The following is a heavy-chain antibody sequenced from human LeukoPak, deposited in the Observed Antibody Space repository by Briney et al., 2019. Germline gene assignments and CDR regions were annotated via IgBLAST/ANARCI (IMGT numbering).Heavy chain of an antibody. Sequence: PSETLSLTCTVSGGSISSYYWSWIRQPPGKGLEWIGYIYYSGSTYYNPSLKSRVTISVDTSKNQFSLKLSSVTAADTAVYYCARALRQQLAPVLNWFDPWGRGTLVTVSS. CDR1: GGSISSYY. CDR3: ARALRQQLAPVLNWFDP. J-gene: IGHJ5*02. D-gene: IGHD6-13*01. CDR2: IYYSGST. V-gene: IGHV4-30-4*08.